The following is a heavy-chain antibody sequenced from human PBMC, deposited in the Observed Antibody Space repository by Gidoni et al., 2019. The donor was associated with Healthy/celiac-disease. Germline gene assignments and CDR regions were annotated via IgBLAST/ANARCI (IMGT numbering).Heavy chain of an antibody. Sequence: EVPLVESGGGLVPPGRSLRLACAASGFTFSSYAMSWVLQAPGKGLEWVSAISGSCGSTYYADSVKGRFTISRDNSKNTLYLQMNSLRAEDTAVYYCAKVTLTTVTLFDYWGQGTLVTVSS. CDR3: AKVTLTTVTLFDY. J-gene: IGHJ4*02. D-gene: IGHD4-17*01. CDR1: GFTFSSYA. V-gene: IGHV3-23*04. CDR2: ISGSCGST.